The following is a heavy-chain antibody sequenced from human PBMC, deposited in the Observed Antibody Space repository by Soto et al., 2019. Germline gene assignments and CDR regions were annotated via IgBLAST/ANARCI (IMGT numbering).Heavy chain of an antibody. CDR2: IIPIFGTA. J-gene: IGHJ6*02. CDR1: GGTFSSYA. D-gene: IGHD3-22*01. Sequence: SVKVSCKASGGTFSSYAISWVRQAPGQGLEWMGGIIPIFGTANYAQKFQGRVTITADESTSTAYMELSRLRYEDTDVYYCARPSSGYYYCDYYHYGMAVSAPGTTVSVSS. V-gene: IGHV1-69*13. CDR3: ARPSSGYYYCDYYHYGMAV.